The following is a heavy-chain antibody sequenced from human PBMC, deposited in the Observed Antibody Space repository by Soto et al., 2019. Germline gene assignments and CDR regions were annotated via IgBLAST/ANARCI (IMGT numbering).Heavy chain of an antibody. CDR3: ARPSGSYDTDFDY. V-gene: IGHV4-39*01. CDR1: GGSISSSSYY. D-gene: IGHD1-26*01. CDR2: IYYSGST. Sequence: ASETLSLTCTVSGGSISSSSYYWGWSRQPPGKGLEWIGSIYYSGSTYYNPSLKSRVTISVDTSKNQFSLKLSSVTAADTAVYYCARPSGSYDTDFDYWGQGTLVTVS. J-gene: IGHJ4*02.